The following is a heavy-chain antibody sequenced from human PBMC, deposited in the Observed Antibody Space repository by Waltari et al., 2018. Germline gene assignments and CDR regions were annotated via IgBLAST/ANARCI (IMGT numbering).Heavy chain of an antibody. D-gene: IGHD5-12*01. V-gene: IGHV3-74*03. J-gene: IGHJ4*02. CDR1: GFSFSSYW. CDR2: SNLDGSGI. Sequence: EVQLVESGGGLVQPGGSLRLSCAASGFSFSSYWMHWVSQAPGQGLVCVSRSNLDGSGITYADSVKGQFTISRDNAKGTLYLQMHSLRVEDTAVYYCARGLDSGYDAPYFDSWGQGTLVTVSS. CDR3: ARGLDSGYDAPYFDS.